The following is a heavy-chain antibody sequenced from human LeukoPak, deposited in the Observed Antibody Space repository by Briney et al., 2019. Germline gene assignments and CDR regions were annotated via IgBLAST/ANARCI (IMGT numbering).Heavy chain of an antibody. V-gene: IGHV4-59*11. CDR3: ARSGLTGMRQYARKNDYYYGMEF. Sequence: SETLSLTCTVSGGSISSHYWSWIRQPPGKGLEWIGYIYYSGTTNYNPSLKSRVTISVDTSKNHFSLRLSSVTAADTAIYYCARSGLTGMRQYARKNDYYYGMEFWGQGATVIVSS. J-gene: IGHJ6*02. D-gene: IGHD1-1*01. CDR1: GGSISSHY. CDR2: IYYSGTT.